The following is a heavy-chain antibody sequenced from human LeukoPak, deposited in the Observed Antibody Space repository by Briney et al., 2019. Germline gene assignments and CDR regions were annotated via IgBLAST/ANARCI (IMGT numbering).Heavy chain of an antibody. V-gene: IGHV4-38-2*02. J-gene: IGHJ4*02. Sequence: KTGGSLRLSCAASGFIFSSYDMSWVRQAPGKGLEWIGNIYYGGSTYYNPSLKSRVTISVDTSKNQFSLKLSSVTAADTAVYYCARDRGSYNPLDYWGQGTLVTVSS. CDR1: GFIFSSYD. CDR3: ARDRGSYNPLDY. D-gene: IGHD1-26*01. CDR2: IYYGGST.